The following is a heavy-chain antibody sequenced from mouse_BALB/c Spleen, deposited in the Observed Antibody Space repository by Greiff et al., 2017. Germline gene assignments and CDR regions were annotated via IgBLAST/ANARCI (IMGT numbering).Heavy chain of an antibody. Sequence: DVKLVESGGGLVQPGGSRKLSCAASGFTFSSFGMHWVRQAPEKGLEWVAYISSGSSTIYYADTVKGRFTISRDNPQNTLFLQMTSLRSEDTAMYYCASYDYDDYYAMDYWGQGTSVTVSS. CDR2: ISSGSSTI. V-gene: IGHV5-17*02. CDR1: GFTFSSFG. J-gene: IGHJ4*01. CDR3: ASYDYDDYYAMDY. D-gene: IGHD2-4*01.